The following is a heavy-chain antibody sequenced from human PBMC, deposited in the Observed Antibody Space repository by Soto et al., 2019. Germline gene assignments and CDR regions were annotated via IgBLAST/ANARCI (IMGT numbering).Heavy chain of an antibody. CDR3: ARAYSSGWLYYFDY. D-gene: IGHD6-19*01. CDR2: IIPIFGTA. V-gene: IGHV1-69*01. Sequence: QVQLVQSGAEVKKPGSSVKVSCKASGGTFSSYAISWVRQAPGQGLEWMGGIIPIFGTANYAQKFQGRVTITADESTSTDYMELSSLRSEDTAVYYCARAYSSGWLYYFDYWGQGTLVTVSS. CDR1: GGTFSSYA. J-gene: IGHJ4*02.